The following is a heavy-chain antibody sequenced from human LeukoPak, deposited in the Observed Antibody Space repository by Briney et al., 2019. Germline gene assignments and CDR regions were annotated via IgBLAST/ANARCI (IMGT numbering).Heavy chain of an antibody. CDR3: VGYGDYVIDY. Sequence: GGSLRLSCAASGFTFSSYAMSCVRQAPGRGLEWVSAISGSGGSTYYADSVKGRFTISRDNSKNTLYLQMNSLRAEDTAVYYCVGYGDYVIDYWGQGTLVTVSS. V-gene: IGHV3-23*01. D-gene: IGHD4-17*01. J-gene: IGHJ4*02. CDR2: ISGSGGST. CDR1: GFTFSSYA.